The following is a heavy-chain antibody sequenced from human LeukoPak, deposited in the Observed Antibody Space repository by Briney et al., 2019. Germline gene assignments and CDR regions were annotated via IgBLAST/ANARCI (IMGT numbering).Heavy chain of an antibody. V-gene: IGHV3-30-3*02. CDR1: GFTFSYYG. J-gene: IGHJ4*02. D-gene: IGHD1-26*01. CDR2: ISYDGSNK. Sequence: GRSLRLSCAASGFTFSYYGMHWVRQAPGKGLEWVAVISYDGSNKYYADSVKGRFTISRDNSKNTLYLQMNSLRAEDTALYYCAKSLVRWAFDYWVQGTLVTVSS. CDR3: AKSLVRWAFDY.